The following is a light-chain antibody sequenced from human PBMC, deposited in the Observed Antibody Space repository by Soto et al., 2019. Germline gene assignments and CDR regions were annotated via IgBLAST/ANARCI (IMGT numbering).Light chain of an antibody. CDR2: KDS. CDR3: QSTDSSGTYVV. Sequence: SYELTQPPSVSVSPGQTPRITCSGDALPKQFAYWYQQKPGQAPVLVIYKDSERPSGIPERFSGSSSGKTVTLTISGVQAEDEADYYCQSTDSSGTYVVFGGGTKLTVL. V-gene: IGLV3-25*03. CDR1: ALPKQF. J-gene: IGLJ2*01.